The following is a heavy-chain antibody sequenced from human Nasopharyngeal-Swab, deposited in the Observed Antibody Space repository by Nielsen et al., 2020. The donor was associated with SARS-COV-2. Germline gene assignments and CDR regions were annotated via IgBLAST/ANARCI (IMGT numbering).Heavy chain of an antibody. Sequence: SETLSLTCTVSGGSVSSGSYYWSWIRQPPGKGLEWIGYIYYSGSTNYNPSLKSRVTISVDTSKNQFSLKLSSVTAADVAVYYCARGLTGTMVRWGQGTMVTVSS. D-gene: IGHD1-7*01. V-gene: IGHV4-61*01. CDR3: ARGLTGTMVR. J-gene: IGHJ3*01. CDR2: IYYSGST. CDR1: GGSVSSGSYY.